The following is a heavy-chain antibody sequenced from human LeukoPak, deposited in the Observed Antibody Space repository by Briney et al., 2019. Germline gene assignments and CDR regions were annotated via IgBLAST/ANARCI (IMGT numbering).Heavy chain of an antibody. D-gene: IGHD6-6*01. CDR1: GGSISSGSYY. Sequence: PSQTLSLTCTVSGGSISSGSYYWNWIRQPAGKGLEWIGRIYRSGTTNYNPSLKSRVTISVDTSKNQFFLKLSSVTTADTAVYYCARYEYSSTFGGIDPWGQGTLVTVSS. J-gene: IGHJ5*02. CDR3: ARYEYSSTFGGIDP. V-gene: IGHV4-61*02. CDR2: IYRSGTT.